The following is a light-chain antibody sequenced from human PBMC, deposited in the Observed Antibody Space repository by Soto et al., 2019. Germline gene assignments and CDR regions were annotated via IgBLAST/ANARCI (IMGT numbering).Light chain of an antibody. CDR3: QQRLT. CDR2: DAS. J-gene: IGKJ4*01. Sequence: EIVLTQSPATLSLSPGERATLSCRASQSVSSYLAWYQQKPGQAPRLLISDASNGATGIPARFSGSGSGTDFTLTISSLEPEDFAVYYCQQRLTFGGGTKVEIK. V-gene: IGKV3-11*01. CDR1: QSVSSY.